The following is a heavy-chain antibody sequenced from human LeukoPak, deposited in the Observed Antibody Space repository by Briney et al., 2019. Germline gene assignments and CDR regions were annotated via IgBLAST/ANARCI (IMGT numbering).Heavy chain of an antibody. CDR1: GGSISSYY. CDR2: IYYSGST. V-gene: IGHV4-59*01. CDR3: ATKEDDYGAAFDI. Sequence: SGTLSLTCTVSGGSISSYYWSWIRQPPGKGLEWIGYIYYSGSTNYNPSLKSRVTISVDTSKNQFSLKLSSVTAADTAVYYCATKEDDYGAAFDIWGQGTMVTVSS. J-gene: IGHJ3*02. D-gene: IGHD4-17*01.